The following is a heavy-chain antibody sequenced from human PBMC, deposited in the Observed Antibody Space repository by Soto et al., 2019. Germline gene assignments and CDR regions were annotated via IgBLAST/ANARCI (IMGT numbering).Heavy chain of an antibody. CDR3: ARELNTDSSAYYSFAH. J-gene: IGHJ4*02. V-gene: IGHV1-18*01. CDR2: VSTSNADT. Sequence: RASVKVSCKTSGYHFTAYGLAWLRQAPGQRPEWMGWVSTSNADTNYAEKFQGRVTMTTDKSTTTTYMELRSLRSDDTAVYYCARELNTDSSAYYSFAHWGQGTLVTVSS. CDR1: GYHFTAYG. D-gene: IGHD3-22*01.